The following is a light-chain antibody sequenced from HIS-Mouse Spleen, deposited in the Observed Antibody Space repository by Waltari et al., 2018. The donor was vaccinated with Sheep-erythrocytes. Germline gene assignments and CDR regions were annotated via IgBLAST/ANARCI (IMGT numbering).Light chain of an antibody. J-gene: IGKJ4*01. CDR1: QSALYSSNNKNY. Sequence: DIVMTQSPDSLAVSLGERATINCKSSQSALYSSNNKNYLAWSQQKPGQPPKLLIYWASTRESGVPDRFSGSGSGTDFTLTISSLQAEDVAVYYCQQYYSTLTFGGGTKVEIK. CDR3: QQYYSTLT. V-gene: IGKV4-1*01. CDR2: WAS.